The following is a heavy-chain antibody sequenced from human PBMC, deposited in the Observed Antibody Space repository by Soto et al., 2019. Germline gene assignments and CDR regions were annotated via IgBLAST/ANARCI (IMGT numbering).Heavy chain of an antibody. Sequence: QVQLVQSGAEVKKPGSSVKVSCKASGGTFSSYAISWVRQAPGQGLEWMGGIIPIFGTANYAQKFQGRVTITADESPSTAYMELSSLRSEDTAVYYCATPMTTPGGAEYFDYWGQGTLVTVSS. CDR2: IIPIFGTA. D-gene: IGHD3-22*01. CDR1: GGTFSSYA. J-gene: IGHJ4*02. V-gene: IGHV1-69*01. CDR3: ATPMTTPGGAEYFDY.